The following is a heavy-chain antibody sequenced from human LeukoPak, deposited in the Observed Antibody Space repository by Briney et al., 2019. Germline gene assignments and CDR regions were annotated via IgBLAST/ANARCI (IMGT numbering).Heavy chain of an antibody. V-gene: IGHV3-21*04. CDR1: GFTFSSYS. Sequence: GGSLRLSCAASGFTFSSYSMNWVRQAPGKGLEWVSSISSSSSYIYYADSVKGRFTISRDNAKNSLYLQMNSLRAEDTAVYYCAKGPALYSGYDPSPFDYWGQGTLVTVSS. D-gene: IGHD5-12*01. CDR2: ISSSSSYI. J-gene: IGHJ4*02. CDR3: AKGPALYSGYDPSPFDY.